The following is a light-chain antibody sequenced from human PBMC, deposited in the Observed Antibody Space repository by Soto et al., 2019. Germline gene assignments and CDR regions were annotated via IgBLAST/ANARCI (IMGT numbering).Light chain of an antibody. CDR3: LKYSSVIT. J-gene: IGKJ5*01. CDR2: AAS. CDR1: QGISNF. V-gene: IGKV1-27*01. Sequence: DIQMTQSPSSLSASVGDRVTITCRASQGISNFLAWYQQKPGKVPKLLISAASTLQSGVPSRFSGSGSGTDFTLTITSLQPEDVATYYCLKYSSVITFVPGTRLEIK.